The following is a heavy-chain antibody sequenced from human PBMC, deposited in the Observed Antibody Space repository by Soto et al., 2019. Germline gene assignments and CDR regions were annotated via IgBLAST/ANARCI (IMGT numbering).Heavy chain of an antibody. Sequence: GGSLRLSCAASGFTFDDYAMHWVRQAPGKGLEWVSGISWNRGSIGYADSVKGRFTISRDNAKNSLYLQMNSLRAEDTSLYYCAKDIYSYGLYAFDIWGQGTMVTVSS. CDR2: ISWNRGSI. J-gene: IGHJ3*02. D-gene: IGHD2-8*01. CDR1: GFTFDDYA. CDR3: AKDIYSYGLYAFDI. V-gene: IGHV3-9*01.